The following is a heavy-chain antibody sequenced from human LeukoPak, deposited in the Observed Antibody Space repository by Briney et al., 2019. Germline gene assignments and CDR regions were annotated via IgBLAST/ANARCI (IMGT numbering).Heavy chain of an antibody. CDR1: GTSFSNDY. V-gene: IGHV4-59*01. D-gene: IGHD3-16*01. J-gene: IGHJ4*02. CDR2: IYHNGRT. CDR3: ARASEGIGYFDT. Sequence: PSETLSLTCTASGTSFSNDYWSWVLQAPGKGLEWIGYIYHNGRTSYSPSLKSRITMSIDTSQKKFSLNVIAVTAADTAVYYCARASEGIGYFDTWGRGSLVTVSS.